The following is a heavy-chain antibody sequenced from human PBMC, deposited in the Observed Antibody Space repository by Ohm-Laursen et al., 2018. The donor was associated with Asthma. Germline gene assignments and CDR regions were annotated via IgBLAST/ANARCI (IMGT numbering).Heavy chain of an antibody. J-gene: IGHJ6*02. Sequence: GTLSLTCAVSGGSVSSGSYYWSWIRQPPGKGLGWIGYIYYSGSTNYNPSLKSRVTISVDTSKNQFSLKLSSVTAADTAVYYCARDGRLDYYYGMDVWGQGTTVTVSS. CDR2: IYYSGST. CDR3: ARDGRLDYYYGMDV. CDR1: GGSVSSGSYY. V-gene: IGHV4-61*01.